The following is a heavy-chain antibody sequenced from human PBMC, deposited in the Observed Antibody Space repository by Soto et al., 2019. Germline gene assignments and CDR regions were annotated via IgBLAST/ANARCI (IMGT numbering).Heavy chain of an antibody. CDR1: GFTFDDDA. V-gene: IGHV3-9*01. CDR3: AKDISYDSSGFFDY. J-gene: IGHJ4*02. Sequence: EVQLVESGGGLVQPGRSLRLSCAASGFTFDDDAMHWVRQAPGKGLGWVSGISWNSGSIGYADSVKGRFTISRDNAKNSLYLQMNSLRAEDTALYYCAKDISYDSSGFFDYWGQGTLVTVSS. D-gene: IGHD3-22*01. CDR2: ISWNSGSI.